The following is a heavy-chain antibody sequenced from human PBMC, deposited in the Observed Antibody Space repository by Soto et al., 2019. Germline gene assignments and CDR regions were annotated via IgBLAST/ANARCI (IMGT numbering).Heavy chain of an antibody. CDR3: ADVGATRVGDAFDI. CDR2: ISSSSSTI. Sequence: EVQLVESGGGLVQPGGSLRLSCAASGLTFSSYSMNWVRQAPGKGLEWVSYISSSSSTIYYADSVKGRFTISRDNAKNSLYLQMNSLRDEDTAVYYCADVGATRVGDAFDIWGQGTMVTVSS. D-gene: IGHD1-26*01. CDR1: GLTFSSYS. V-gene: IGHV3-48*02. J-gene: IGHJ3*02.